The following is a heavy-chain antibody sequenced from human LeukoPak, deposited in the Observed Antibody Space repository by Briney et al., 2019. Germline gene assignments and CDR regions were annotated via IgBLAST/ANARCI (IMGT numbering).Heavy chain of an antibody. Sequence: SETLSLTCTVSGGSISSSSYYWGWIRQPPGKGLEWIGSIYYSGSTYYNPSLKSRVTISVDTSKNQFSLKLSSVTAADTAVYYCARGYCSSTSCYKWFDPWGQGTLVTVSS. CDR3: ARGYCSSTSCYKWFDP. D-gene: IGHD2-2*02. V-gene: IGHV4-39*01. CDR1: GGSISSSSYY. J-gene: IGHJ5*02. CDR2: IYYSGST.